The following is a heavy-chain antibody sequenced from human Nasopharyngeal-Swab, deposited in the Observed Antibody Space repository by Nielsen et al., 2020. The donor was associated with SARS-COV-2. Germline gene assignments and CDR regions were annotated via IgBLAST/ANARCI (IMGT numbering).Heavy chain of an antibody. CDR2: ISSSSSYI. J-gene: IGHJ6*02. Sequence: GESLKISCAASGFTFNNYNFNWVRQAPGTGLEWVSSISSSSSYIYYADSVKGRFTIPRDNAKNSLYLQMNSLRAEDTAVYYCARDGLDYDFWSAYFMDVWGQGTTVTVSS. CDR3: ARDGLDYDFWSAYFMDV. CDR1: GFTFNNYN. V-gene: IGHV3-21*01. D-gene: IGHD3-3*01.